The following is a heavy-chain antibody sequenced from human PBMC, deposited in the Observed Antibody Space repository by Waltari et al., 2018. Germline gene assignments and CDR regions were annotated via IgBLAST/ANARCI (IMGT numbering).Heavy chain of an antibody. CDR2: IKQDGSEK. CDR3: ATSGWYCFDY. CDR1: GFTLSSFW. D-gene: IGHD6-19*01. J-gene: IGHJ4*02. Sequence: EVQLVESGGGLVQPGGSLRLSCAASGFTLSSFWMNWVRQTPGKGLEWVAGIKQDGSEKYYADSVKGRFTISRVNAKNSLYLQMNSLRAEDTAVYYCATSGWYCFDYWGQGTLVTVSS. V-gene: IGHV3-7*01.